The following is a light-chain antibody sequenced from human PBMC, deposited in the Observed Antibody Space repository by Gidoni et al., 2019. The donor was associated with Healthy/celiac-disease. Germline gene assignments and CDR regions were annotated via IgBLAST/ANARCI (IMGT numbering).Light chain of an antibody. Sequence: AIQMTQSPSSLSASVGDIVTITCRASQGIRNDLGWYQQKPGKDPKLLIYAAASLQSGVPSRFSGSGSGTDFTLTISSLQPEDFATYYCLQDYKYPWTFGQGTKVEIK. CDR1: QGIRND. V-gene: IGKV1-6*01. CDR3: LQDYKYPWT. CDR2: AAA. J-gene: IGKJ1*01.